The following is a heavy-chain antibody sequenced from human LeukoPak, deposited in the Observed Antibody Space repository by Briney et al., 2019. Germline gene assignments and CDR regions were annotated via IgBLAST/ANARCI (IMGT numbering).Heavy chain of an antibody. Sequence: SETLSLTCTVSGYSISSGYYWGWIRQPPGQGLEWIGSMYHSGSTYYNPSLKSRVTISVDTSKNQFSLKLSSVTAADTAVYYCARSIEMALIDYWGQGTLVTVSS. CDR1: GYSISSGYY. V-gene: IGHV4-38-2*02. J-gene: IGHJ4*02. CDR2: MYHSGST. D-gene: IGHD5-24*01. CDR3: ARSIEMALIDY.